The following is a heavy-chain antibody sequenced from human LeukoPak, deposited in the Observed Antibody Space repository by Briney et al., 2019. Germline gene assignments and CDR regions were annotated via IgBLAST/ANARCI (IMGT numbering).Heavy chain of an antibody. D-gene: IGHD1-26*01. Sequence: ASVKVSCKASGYTFTTYGIIWVRQAPGQGLEWMGWISANNGNTNYAQKFQGRVTMTTDTSTSTAYMELSDLRPEDTAVYYCARDYSGEWEQLTGWWFDPWGQGTLVIVSS. CDR3: ARDYSGEWEQLTGWWFDP. CDR1: GYTFTTYG. V-gene: IGHV1-18*01. CDR2: ISANNGNT. J-gene: IGHJ5*02.